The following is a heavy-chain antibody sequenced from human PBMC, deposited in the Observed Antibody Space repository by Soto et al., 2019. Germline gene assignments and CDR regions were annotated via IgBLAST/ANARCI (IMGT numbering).Heavy chain of an antibody. D-gene: IGHD3-3*01. J-gene: IGHJ6*02. CDR2: ISSGASNM. CDR1: CFAFSGFE. Sequence: LSLSCAASCFAFSGFEMHWVRQAPVKGLEWVSYISSGASNMYYADSVKGRFTISRDNAQSSLYLQMNSLRVEDTAVYYCARDPNYDFWSGYRNKEGTYGMDVWGQGTTVTVSS. CDR3: ARDPNYDFWSGYRNKEGTYGMDV. V-gene: IGHV3-48*03.